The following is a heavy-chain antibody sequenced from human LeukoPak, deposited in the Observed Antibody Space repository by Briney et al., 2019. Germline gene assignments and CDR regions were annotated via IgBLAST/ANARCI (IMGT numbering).Heavy chain of an antibody. Sequence: SVKVSCKASGGTFSSYAISWVRQAPGQGLEWMGRIIPIFGTANYAQKFQGRVTITADKSTSTAYMELSSLRSEDTAVYYCARNRYSSGWLLDYRGQGTLVTVSS. CDR3: ARNRYSSGWLLDY. V-gene: IGHV1-69*06. J-gene: IGHJ4*02. CDR2: IIPIFGTA. D-gene: IGHD6-19*01. CDR1: GGTFSSYA.